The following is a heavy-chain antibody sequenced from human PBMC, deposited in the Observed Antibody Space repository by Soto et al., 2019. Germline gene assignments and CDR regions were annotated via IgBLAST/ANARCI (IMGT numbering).Heavy chain of an antibody. CDR3: AGGAVAGTSPAY. CDR1: SGFITSSNW. V-gene: IGHV4-4*02. Sequence: QVQLQESGPGLVKPSGTLSLTCAVSSGFITSSNWWSWVRQPPGKGLEWIGEIYHSGSTNYNPSLKSRVTISVDKSKNVFSLKLSSVTAADTAMYYCAGGAVAGTSPAYWGQGTLVTVSS. CDR2: IYHSGST. J-gene: IGHJ4*02. D-gene: IGHD6-19*01.